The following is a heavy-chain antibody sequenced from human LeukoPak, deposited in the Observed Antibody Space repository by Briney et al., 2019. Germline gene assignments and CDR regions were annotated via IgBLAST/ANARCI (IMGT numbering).Heavy chain of an antibody. J-gene: IGHJ4*01. D-gene: IGHD1-26*01. CDR2: VSSSSSYI. CDR3: ARDRGPGIVGPTTVGF. V-gene: IGHV3-21*01. CDR1: GFTFSSHS. Sequence: GGSLRLSCAASGFTFSSHSMNWVRQAPGKGLEWVSSVSSSSSYIYYADSVKGRFTISTVNAKNSLCLQMNSPRAEDTAVYYCARDRGPGIVGPTTVGFGGPGILVTVSS.